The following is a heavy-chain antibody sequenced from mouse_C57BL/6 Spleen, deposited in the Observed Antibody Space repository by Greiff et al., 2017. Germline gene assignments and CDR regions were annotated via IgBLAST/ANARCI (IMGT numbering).Heavy chain of an antibody. CDR2: IDPNSGGT. V-gene: IGHV1-72*01. CDR1: GYTFTSYW. J-gene: IGHJ4*01. CDR3: AREGAYYRYAMDY. D-gene: IGHD2-10*01. Sequence: QVQLQQPGAELVKPGASVKLSCKASGYTFTSYWMHWVKQRPGRGLEWIGRIDPNSGGTKYNEKFKSKATLSVDKPSSTAYMQLSSLTSEDSAVYYCAREGAYYRYAMDYWGQGTSVTVSS.